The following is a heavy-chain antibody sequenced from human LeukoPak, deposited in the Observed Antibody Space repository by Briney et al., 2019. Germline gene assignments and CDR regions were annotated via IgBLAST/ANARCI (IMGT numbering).Heavy chain of an antibody. CDR1: GGSISTHY. V-gene: IGHV4-59*11. CDR2: VFYSGST. J-gene: IGHJ4*02. D-gene: IGHD5-12*01. CDR3: ARSAGGSGYENDY. Sequence: SETLSLTCTISGGSISTHYWSWVRQSPGKGPEWIGNVFYSGSTNYNPSLKSRVIISVDTSKNQFSLKLSSVTAADTAVYYCARSAGGSGYENDYWGQGTLVTVSS.